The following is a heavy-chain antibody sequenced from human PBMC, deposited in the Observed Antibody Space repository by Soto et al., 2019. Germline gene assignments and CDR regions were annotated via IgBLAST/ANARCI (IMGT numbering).Heavy chain of an antibody. CDR3: TTDYEVVVAATPSNYFDY. V-gene: IGHV3-15*01. CDR1: GFTFSNAW. CDR2: IKSKTDGGTT. J-gene: IGHJ4*02. D-gene: IGHD2-15*01. Sequence: GGSLRLSCAASGFTFSNAWMSWVRQAPGKGLEWVGRIKSKTDGGTTDYAAPVKGRFTISRDDSKNTLYLQMNSLKTEDTAVYYCTTDYEVVVAATPSNYFDYWGQGTLVTVSS.